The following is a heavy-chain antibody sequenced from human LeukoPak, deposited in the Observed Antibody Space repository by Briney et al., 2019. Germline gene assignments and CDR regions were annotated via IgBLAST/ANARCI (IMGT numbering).Heavy chain of an antibody. Sequence: LGRSLRLSCAASGFTFSNYGMHWVRQVPGKGLEWVAAIWFDGIRKYYADSVKGRLTISRDNSKNTLYLQMNSLRAEDTAVYYCARDLEDSSPFGAFDMWGQGTMVTVSS. J-gene: IGHJ3*02. CDR1: GFTFSNYG. D-gene: IGHD3-22*01. CDR3: ARDLEDSSPFGAFDM. V-gene: IGHV3-33*01. CDR2: IWFDGIRK.